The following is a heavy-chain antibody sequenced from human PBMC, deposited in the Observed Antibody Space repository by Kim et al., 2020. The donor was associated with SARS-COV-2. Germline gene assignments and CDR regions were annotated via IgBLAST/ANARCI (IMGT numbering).Heavy chain of an antibody. Sequence: SETLSLTCTVSGGSISSGGYYWSWIRQHPGKGLEWIGYIYYSGSTYYNPSLKSRVTISVDTSKNQFSLKLSSVTAADTAVYYCARGVVLMVYAIRSNWFDPWGQGTLVTVSS. J-gene: IGHJ5*02. V-gene: IGHV4-31*03. D-gene: IGHD2-8*01. CDR1: GGSISSGGYY. CDR2: IYYSGST. CDR3: ARGVVLMVYAIRSNWFDP.